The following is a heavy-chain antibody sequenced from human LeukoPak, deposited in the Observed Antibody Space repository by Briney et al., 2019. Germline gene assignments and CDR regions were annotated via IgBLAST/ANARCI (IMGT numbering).Heavy chain of an antibody. CDR2: ISLYNGDT. V-gene: IGHV1-18*01. CDR3: ARDLSLGPHHYGEPFDY. CDR1: GYTFTSYG. Sequence: ASVKVSCKASGYTFTSYGITWVRQAPGQGLEWMGWISLYNGDTNYAQKVQGRVTLTTDTSTNTAYMELWSLRSDDTAVYYCARDLSLGPHHYGEPFDYWGQGTLVTVSP. J-gene: IGHJ4*02. D-gene: IGHD4-17*01.